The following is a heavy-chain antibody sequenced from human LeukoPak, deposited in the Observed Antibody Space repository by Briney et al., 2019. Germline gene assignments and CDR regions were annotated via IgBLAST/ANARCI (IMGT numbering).Heavy chain of an antibody. CDR3: ARDGLRGKSSASYYYYYYMDV. CDR1: GYTFTGYY. J-gene: IGHJ6*03. D-gene: IGHD5-12*01. CDR2: INPNSGGT. V-gene: IGHV1-2*02. Sequence: GASVKVSCKASGYTFTGYYMHWVRQAPGQGLEWMGWINPNSGGTNYAQKFQGRVTMTRDTSISTAYMELSRLRSDDTAVYYCARDGLRGKSSASYYYYYYMDVWGKGSTVTVSS.